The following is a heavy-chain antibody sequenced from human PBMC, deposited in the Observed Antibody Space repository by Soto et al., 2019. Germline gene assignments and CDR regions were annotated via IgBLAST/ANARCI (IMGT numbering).Heavy chain of an antibody. Sequence: GGSLRLSCVTSGFTFSRNTMNWVRQAPGKGLEWVASITSSGSYVYYADSVKGRFSASRDNAKNSLSLQMDSLRPDDTAIYFCVKDEGIEAMDVWGQGSTVTVSS. CDR1: GFTFSRNT. CDR3: VKDEGIEAMDV. D-gene: IGHD3-3*02. CDR2: ITSSGSYV. J-gene: IGHJ6*02. V-gene: IGHV3-21*01.